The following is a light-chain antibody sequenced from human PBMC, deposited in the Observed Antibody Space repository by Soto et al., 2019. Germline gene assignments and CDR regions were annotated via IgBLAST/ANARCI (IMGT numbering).Light chain of an antibody. V-gene: IGLV2-14*01. CDR2: EVN. Sequence: QPASVSGSPGQSITISCTGTSSDVGGCNCVSWYQQHPGKAPKLMIYEVNNRPSGVSNRFSGSKSGNAASLTISGLQAEDEADYYCSSFTTTRTYVFGTGTKLTVL. J-gene: IGLJ1*01. CDR3: SSFTTTRTYV. CDR1: SSDVGGCNC.